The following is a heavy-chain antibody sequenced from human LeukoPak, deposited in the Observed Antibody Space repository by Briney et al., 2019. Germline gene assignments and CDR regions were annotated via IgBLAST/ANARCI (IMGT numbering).Heavy chain of an antibody. D-gene: IGHD3-10*01. V-gene: IGHV1-18*01. CDR2: ISSYNDNT. CDR1: GYTFSNYG. Sequence: ASVKVSCKASGYTFSNYGISWVRQAPGQGLEWMGWISSYNDNTNYAQKLQGRVTMTTDTSTSTAYMELRSLRSDDTAVYYCARVGSGKGQNWFDPWGQGTLVTVSS. J-gene: IGHJ5*02. CDR3: ARVGSGKGQNWFDP.